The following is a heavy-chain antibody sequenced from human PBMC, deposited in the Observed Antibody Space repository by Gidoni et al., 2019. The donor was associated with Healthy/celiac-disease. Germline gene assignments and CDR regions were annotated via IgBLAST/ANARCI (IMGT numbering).Heavy chain of an antibody. V-gene: IGHV3-23*01. CDR3: AKNERHLGGMDV. CDR1: GFTFSSYA. Sequence: EVPLLESGGGLVQPGGSLRLSCAASGFTFSSYAMSWVRQAPGKGLEWVSAISGSGGSTYYADSVKGRFTISRDNSKNTLYLQMNSLRAEDTAVYYCAKNERHLGGMDVWGQGTTVTVSS. CDR2: ISGSGGST. D-gene: IGHD1-1*01. J-gene: IGHJ6*02.